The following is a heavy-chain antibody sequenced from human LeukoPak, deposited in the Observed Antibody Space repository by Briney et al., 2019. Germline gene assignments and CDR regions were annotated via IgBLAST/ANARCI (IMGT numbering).Heavy chain of an antibody. J-gene: IGHJ4*02. CDR2: IYTSGST. CDR3: AGEIIVEY. CDR1: GGSISSGSYY. V-gene: IGHV4-61*02. Sequence: SQTLSLTCTVSGGSISSGSYYWSWIRQPAGKGLEWIGRIYTSGSTNYNPSLKSRVTISVDTSKNQFSLKLSSVTAADTAMYYCAGEIIVEYWGQGTLVTVSS.